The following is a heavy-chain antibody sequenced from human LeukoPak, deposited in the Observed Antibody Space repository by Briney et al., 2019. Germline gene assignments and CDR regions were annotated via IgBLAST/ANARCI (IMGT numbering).Heavy chain of an antibody. Sequence: GGSLRLSCAASGFTVSRNYMGWVRQAPGKGLEWVSVIYSGGSTYYADSVKGRFTISRDNSKNTLYLQMSSLRVEDTAVYYCARYYYYDGSSYYHHFDYWGQGTLVTVSS. CDR3: ARYYYYDGSSYYHHFDY. V-gene: IGHV3-53*01. J-gene: IGHJ4*02. CDR2: IYSGGST. CDR1: GFTVSRNY. D-gene: IGHD3-22*01.